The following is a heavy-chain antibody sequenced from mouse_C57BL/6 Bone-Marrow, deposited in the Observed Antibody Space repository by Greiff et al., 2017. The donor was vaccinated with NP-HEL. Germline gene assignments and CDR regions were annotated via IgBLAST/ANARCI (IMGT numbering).Heavy chain of an antibody. CDR1: GFTFSSYG. V-gene: IGHV5-6*02. Sequence: EVKLVESGGDLVKPGGSLKLSCAASGFTFSSYGMSWVRQTPDKRLEWVATISSGGSYTYYPDSVKGRFTISRDNAKNTLYLQMSSLESEDTAMYYCARRRASAMDYWGQGTSVTVSS. CDR3: ARRRASAMDY. J-gene: IGHJ4*01. CDR2: ISSGGSYT. D-gene: IGHD3-3*01.